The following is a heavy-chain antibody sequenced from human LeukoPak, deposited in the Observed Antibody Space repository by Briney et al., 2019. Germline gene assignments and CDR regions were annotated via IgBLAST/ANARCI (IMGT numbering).Heavy chain of an antibody. V-gene: IGHV4-39*01. CDR1: GGSISSSSYY. J-gene: IGHJ4*02. Sequence: SETLSLTCTVSGGSISSSSYYWGWIRQPPGKGLRWIGNIYYSGSTYYNPSLKSRVTISVDTSKNQFSLKLSSVTAADTAVYYCARRVISSNASFDYWGQGTLVTVSS. D-gene: IGHD2-21*01. CDR3: ARRVISSNASFDY. CDR2: IYYSGST.